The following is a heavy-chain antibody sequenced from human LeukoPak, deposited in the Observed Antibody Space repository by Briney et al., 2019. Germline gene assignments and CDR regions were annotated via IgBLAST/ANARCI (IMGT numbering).Heavy chain of an antibody. J-gene: IGHJ5*01. V-gene: IGHV4-34*01. Sequence: SETLSLTCAVYGASFSYDYWSWIRQAPGKGLEWIGEINHSGSITYNPSLKSRVTISAEKSKIQFSLRLASVTAADTAVYDCARGVWAPRFDSWGQGTLVTVSS. CDR2: INHSGSI. CDR1: GASFSYDY. D-gene: IGHD7-27*01. CDR3: ARGVWAPRFDS.